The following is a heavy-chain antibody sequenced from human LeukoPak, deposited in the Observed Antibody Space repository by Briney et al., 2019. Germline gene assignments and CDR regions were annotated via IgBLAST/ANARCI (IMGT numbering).Heavy chain of an antibody. V-gene: IGHV3-23*05. CDR3: AHLVWEYVGGLDV. CDR1: GFIFRKNG. Sequence: GGSPRLSRAASGFIFRKNGMNWVRQAPGKGVGWVSGIYTNHNTRYADSVKGRFTISRDNSKNTLYLQMDSLRMEDTAVYYCAHLVWEYVGGLDVWGQGTTVTVSS. CDR2: IYTNHNT. J-gene: IGHJ6*02. D-gene: IGHD1-26*01.